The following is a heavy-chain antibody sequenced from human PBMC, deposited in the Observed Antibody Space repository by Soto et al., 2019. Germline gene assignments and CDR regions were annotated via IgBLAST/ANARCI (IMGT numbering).Heavy chain of an antibody. V-gene: IGHV1-18*01. CDR3: ARGRYGDY. J-gene: IGHJ4*02. Sequence: ASVKVSCKASGYTFRSYGITWVRQAPGQGLEWMGWISAHNGNTDYAQKLQGRVIVTRDTSTSTAYMELRSLISDDTAVYYCARGRYGDYWGQGALVTVSS. CDR2: ISAHNGNT. D-gene: IGHD1-1*01. CDR1: GYTFRSYG.